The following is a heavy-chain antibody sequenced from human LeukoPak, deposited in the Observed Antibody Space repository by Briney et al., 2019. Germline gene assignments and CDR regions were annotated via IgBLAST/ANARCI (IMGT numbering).Heavy chain of an antibody. CDR1: GFTFSSYA. CDR3: ARGDCSGGSCYPYYYYGMDV. CDR2: ISYDGSNK. J-gene: IGHJ6*02. V-gene: IGHV3-30-3*01. D-gene: IGHD2-15*01. Sequence: PGGSLRLSCAASGFTFSSYAMPWVRQAPGKGLEWVAVISYDGSNKYYADSVKGRFTISRDNSKNTLYLQMNSLRAEDTAVYYCARGDCSGGSCYPYYYYGMDVWGQGTTVTVSS.